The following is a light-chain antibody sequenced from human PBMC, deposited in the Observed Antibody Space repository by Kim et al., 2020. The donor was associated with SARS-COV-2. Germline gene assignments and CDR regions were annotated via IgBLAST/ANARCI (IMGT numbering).Light chain of an antibody. CDR1: SLRSYY. V-gene: IGLV3-19*01. J-gene: IGLJ2*01. CDR3: NSRDSNDYVV. Sequence: VHLGQTVTITCQGDSLRSYYATWYQQKPGQAPKVVIYGKDNRPSGVPDRFSGSSSGNTAYLTITGTQAGDEADYYCNSRDSNDYVVFGGGTKVTVL. CDR2: GKD.